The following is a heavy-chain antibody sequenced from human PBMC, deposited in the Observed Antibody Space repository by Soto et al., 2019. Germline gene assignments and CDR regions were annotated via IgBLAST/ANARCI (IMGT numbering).Heavy chain of an antibody. CDR2: NGGRGGST. V-gene: IGHV3-23*01. CDR3: VKFRGRAYHYYYMDV. CDR1: GFSFRTYG. Sequence: DVQLLESGGGLAQRGGSLRLPCAASGFSFRTYGMTWVRRAPGKELGWVSNGGRGGSTYYADSVKGRFTISRDNSKNTLYLQMNSLRAEDTAVYYCVKFRGRAYHYYYMDVWGNGTTVTVSS. J-gene: IGHJ6*03. D-gene: IGHD3-16*01.